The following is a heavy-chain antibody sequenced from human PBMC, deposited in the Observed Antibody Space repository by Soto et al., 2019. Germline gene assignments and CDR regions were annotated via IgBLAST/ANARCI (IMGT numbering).Heavy chain of an antibody. CDR2: INEDGSEK. D-gene: IGHD3-16*01. Sequence: GGSLRLSCAASGFRFSLFWMRWVRQTPGKGLEWVANINEDGSEKFFADSVKGQFTISRDNAKNSLSLQMNSLTADDTAVYYCARTGWPQSSYYFDYWGQGTLVTVSS. J-gene: IGHJ4*02. V-gene: IGHV3-7*03. CDR3: ARTGWPQSSYYFDY. CDR1: GFRFSLFW.